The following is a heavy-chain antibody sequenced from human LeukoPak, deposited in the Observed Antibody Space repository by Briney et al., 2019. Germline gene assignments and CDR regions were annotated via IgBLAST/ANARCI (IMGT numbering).Heavy chain of an antibody. CDR3: AGDFPQNMGDQLLFLDP. CDR2: INPNSGGT. Sequence: GASVKVSCKASGYTFTGYYMHWVRQAPGQGLEWMGWINPNSGGTNYAQKFQDRVTMTRDTSITTVYMELSRLRSDDTAVYYCAGDFPQNMGDQLLFLDPWGQGTLVTVSS. D-gene: IGHD2-2*01. V-gene: IGHV1-2*02. J-gene: IGHJ5*02. CDR1: GYTFTGYY.